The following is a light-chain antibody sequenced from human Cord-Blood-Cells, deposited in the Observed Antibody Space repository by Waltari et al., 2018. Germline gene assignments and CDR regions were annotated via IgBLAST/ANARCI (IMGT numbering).Light chain of an antibody. CDR2: DVS. CDR1: SSDVGGYTY. Sequence: QSALTQPASVSGSPGPSITISCTGTSSDVGGYTYVPWYQQHPGKAPTRMIYDVSNRPSGVSNRFSGSKSGNTASLTISGLQAEDEADYYCSSYTSSSTLVFGGGTKLTVL. CDR3: SSYTSSSTLV. V-gene: IGLV2-14*01. J-gene: IGLJ3*02.